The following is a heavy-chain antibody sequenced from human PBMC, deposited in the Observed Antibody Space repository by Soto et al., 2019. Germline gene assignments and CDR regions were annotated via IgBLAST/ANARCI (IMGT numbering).Heavy chain of an antibody. V-gene: IGHV3-30*03. Sequence: QVQLVESGGGVVQPGRSLRLSCAASGFTFSSYGMHWVRQAPGKGLEWVAVISYDGSNKYYADSVKGRFTISRDNSKNTLYLQIISLRPAATPVYYSATDQLSVVPAVITYSYGLAVWSQGTTVPVSS. CDR3: ATDQLSVVPAVITYSYGLAV. D-gene: IGHD3-10*01. CDR1: GFTFSSYG. CDR2: ISYDGSNK. J-gene: IGHJ6*02.